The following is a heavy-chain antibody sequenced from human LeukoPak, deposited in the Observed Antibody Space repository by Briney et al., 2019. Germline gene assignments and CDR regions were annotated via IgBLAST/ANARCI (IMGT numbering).Heavy chain of an antibody. D-gene: IGHD6-13*01. V-gene: IGHV3-48*04. J-gene: IGHJ4*02. CDR1: GFTFTIFG. Sequence: GGSLRLSCAASGFTFTIFGLNWVRQAPGKGLEWISYISSSDGTKYYSDSVKGRFTISRDNAKNSLYLQMNSLRAEDTAVYYCAIIAAAGALDYWGQGTLVTVSS. CDR3: AIIAAAGALDY. CDR2: ISSSDGTK.